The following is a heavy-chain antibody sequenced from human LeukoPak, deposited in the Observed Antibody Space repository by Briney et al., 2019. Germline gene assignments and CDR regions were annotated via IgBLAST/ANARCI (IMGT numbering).Heavy chain of an antibody. CDR2: IYYSGTT. Sequence: SETLSLTCTVSGGSISSSGYYWSWIRQAPGKGLEWIGNIYYSGTTNYSPSLKSRVTISVDTSKNQFSLKLASVTAADTAVYYCARHGILGSITYPLDFWGQGTLVTVSS. CDR3: ARHGILGSITYPLDF. J-gene: IGHJ4*02. D-gene: IGHD3-16*01. V-gene: IGHV4-61*05. CDR1: GGSISSSGYY.